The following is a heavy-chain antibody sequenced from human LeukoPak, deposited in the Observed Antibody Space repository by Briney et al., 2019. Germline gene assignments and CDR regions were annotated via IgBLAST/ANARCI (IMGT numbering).Heavy chain of an antibody. V-gene: IGHV4-38-2*02. CDR1: GYSISSGYY. J-gene: IGHJ4*02. CDR3: AREAYCGGDCYSGFDY. CDR2: IYHSGST. D-gene: IGHD2-21*02. Sequence: PSETLSLTCTVSGYSISSGYYWGWIRQPPGKGLEWIGSIYHSGSTYYNPSLKSRVTISVDTSKNQFSLKLSSVTAADTAVYYCAREAYCGGDCYSGFDYWGQGTLVTVSS.